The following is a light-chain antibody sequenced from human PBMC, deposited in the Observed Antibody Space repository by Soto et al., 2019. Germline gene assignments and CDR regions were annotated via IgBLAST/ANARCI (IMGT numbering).Light chain of an antibody. CDR3: QQRNNWFT. CDR1: QSVGSY. J-gene: IGKJ5*01. CDR2: DAS. V-gene: IGKV3-11*01. Sequence: EIVLTQSPATLSLSPGERAALSCRASQSVGSYLAWYQQKPGQSPRLLIYDASTRATGVPARFSGSGSGTDFTLTISSLEPEDFAVYYCQQRNNWFTFGQGTRLE.